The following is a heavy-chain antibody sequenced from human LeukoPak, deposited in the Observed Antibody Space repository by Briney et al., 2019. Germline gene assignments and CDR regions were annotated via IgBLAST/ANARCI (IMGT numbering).Heavy chain of an antibody. V-gene: IGHV4-59*01. D-gene: IGHD1-26*01. J-gene: IGHJ6*03. CDR1: GGSISSYY. CDR2: IYYSGST. CDR3: ASTYSGSYGAYYYYYMDV. Sequence: SETLSLTCTVSGGSISSYYWSWIRQPPGKGLEWIGYIYYSGSTNYNPSLKSRVAISVDTSKNQFSLKLSSVTAADTAVYYCASTYSGSYGAYYYYYMDVWGKGTTVTVSS.